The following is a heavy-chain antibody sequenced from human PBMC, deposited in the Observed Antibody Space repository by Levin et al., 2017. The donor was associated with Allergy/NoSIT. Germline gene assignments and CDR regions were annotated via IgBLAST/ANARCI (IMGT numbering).Heavy chain of an antibody. CDR1: GFTFSSSW. D-gene: IGHD5-24*01. CDR3: VRPDSGKQIETFDY. Sequence: GESLKISCAASGFTFSSSWMHWVCQAPEKGLEWVADIKCDGSETYYVDSVKGRLTISRDNAKNSLYLQVNSLRAEDMTVYYCVRPDSGKQIETFDYWGQGTLVTVSS. V-gene: IGHV3-52*01. CDR2: IKCDGSET. J-gene: IGHJ4*02.